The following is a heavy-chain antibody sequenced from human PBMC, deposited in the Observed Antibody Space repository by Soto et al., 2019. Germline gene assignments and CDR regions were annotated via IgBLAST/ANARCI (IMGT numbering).Heavy chain of an antibody. CDR1: GFTFSSYA. V-gene: IGHV3-23*01. D-gene: IGHD2-15*01. Sequence: PGGSLRLSCAASGFTFSSYAMSWVRQAPGKGLEWVSAISGSGGSTYYADSVKGRFTISRDNSKNTLYLQMNSLRAEDTARYYCAKEIVAAAYAETSPFDFWGQGIVVTVSS. CDR2: ISGSGGST. J-gene: IGHJ4*02. CDR3: AKEIVAAAYAETSPFDF.